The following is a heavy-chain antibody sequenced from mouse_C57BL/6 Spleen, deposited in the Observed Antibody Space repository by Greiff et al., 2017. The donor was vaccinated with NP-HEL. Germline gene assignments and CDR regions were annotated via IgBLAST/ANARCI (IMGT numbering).Heavy chain of an antibody. Sequence: QVQLKESGAELVRPGASVTLSCKASGYTFTDYEMHWVKQTPVHGLEWIGAIDPETGGTAYNQKFKGKAILTADKSSSTAYMELRSLTSEDSAVYYCTRSKGSYYGSSYWYFDVWGTGTTVTVSS. CDR1: GYTFTDYE. J-gene: IGHJ1*03. D-gene: IGHD1-1*01. CDR2: IDPETGGT. CDR3: TRSKGSYYGSSYWYFDV. V-gene: IGHV1-15*01.